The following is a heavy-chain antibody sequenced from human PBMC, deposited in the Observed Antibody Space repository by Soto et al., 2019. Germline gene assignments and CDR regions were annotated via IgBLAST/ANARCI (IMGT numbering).Heavy chain of an antibody. V-gene: IGHV3-23*01. CDR1: GFTFSDHA. J-gene: IGHJ4*02. Sequence: EVQLLESGGGLVQPGGSLRLSCTASGFTFSDHAMTWVRQAPGKGLEWLSGISGGGSGAYYADSVKGRFTVSRANSNNTLFLEMDSLRVKDTAVYYCALDLWWYTHWGQGTLVTVSS. D-gene: IGHD2-15*01. CDR2: ISGGGSGA. CDR3: ALDLWWYTH.